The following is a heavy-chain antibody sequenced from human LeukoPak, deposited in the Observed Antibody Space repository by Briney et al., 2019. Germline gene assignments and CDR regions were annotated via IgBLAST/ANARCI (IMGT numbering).Heavy chain of an antibody. D-gene: IGHD3-22*01. CDR3: ARDRRYYYDSSGYYPTEVFDY. CDR2: IGPGGSRK. V-gene: IGHV3-48*03. Sequence: GGSLRLSCAAPGLMFSNYKLHWVRQTPGKGLEWISYIGPGGSRKLYADSVRGRFTISRDNARNSWFLQMNSLSAEDTALYYCARDRRYYYDSSGYYPTEVFDYWGQGTLVTVSS. J-gene: IGHJ4*02. CDR1: GLMFSNYK.